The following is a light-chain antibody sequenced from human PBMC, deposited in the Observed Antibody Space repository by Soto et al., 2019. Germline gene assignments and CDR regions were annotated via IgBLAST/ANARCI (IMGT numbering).Light chain of an antibody. CDR2: SNN. CDR3: AAWDDSLSGHYV. Sequence: VLTQPPPASGTPGQRVTLSCSGSSSNIGINTVDWYQHLPGTAPKLLIYSNNQRSSGVPDRISGSKSGTSASLAISGLQSEDEADYYCAAWDDSLSGHYVFGTGTKVTVL. CDR1: SSNIGINT. J-gene: IGLJ1*01. V-gene: IGLV1-44*01.